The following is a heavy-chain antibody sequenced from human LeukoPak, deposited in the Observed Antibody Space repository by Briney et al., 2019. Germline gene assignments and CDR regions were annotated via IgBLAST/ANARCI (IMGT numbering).Heavy chain of an antibody. CDR2: INPSGGIT. V-gene: IGHV1-46*01. Sequence: GASVKVSCKASGYTFTSYYLHWVRQAPGQGLEWMGIINPSGGITSYAQNCQGRLTMTRDTSTSTVYMELSSLRSEDTAVYSCARGRGSIGLLGEFDYWGQGTLVTASS. CDR1: GYTFTSYY. J-gene: IGHJ4*02. D-gene: IGHD3-22*01. CDR3: ARGRGSIGLLGEFDY.